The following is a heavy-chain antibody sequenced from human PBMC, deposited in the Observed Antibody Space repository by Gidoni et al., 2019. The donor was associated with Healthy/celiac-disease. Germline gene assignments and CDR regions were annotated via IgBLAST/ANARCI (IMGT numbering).Heavy chain of an antibody. J-gene: IGHJ4*02. D-gene: IGHD6-25*01. CDR1: CGSIRSGDYY. Sequence: QVQLQESGPGLVKPSQPLSLTCTFSCGSIRSGDYYWSWIRQPPGKGLEWIGYIYYSGSTYYNPSLKSRVTISVDTSKNQFSLKLSAVNAADTAVYYCARGSVAARPWYYVDYWGQGNLVTGSS. V-gene: IGHV4-30-4*01. CDR2: IYYSGST. CDR3: ARGSVAARPWYYVDY.